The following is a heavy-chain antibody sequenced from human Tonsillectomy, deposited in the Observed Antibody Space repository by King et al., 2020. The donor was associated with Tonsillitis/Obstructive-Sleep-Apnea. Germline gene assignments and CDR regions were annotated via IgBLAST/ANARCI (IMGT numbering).Heavy chain of an antibody. J-gene: IGHJ6*03. V-gene: IGHV1-2*04. CDR1: GYTFTGYY. Sequence: QLVQSGAEVKKPGASVKVSCKASGYTFTGYYMHWVRQAPGQGLEWMGWINPNSGGTNYAQKFQGWVTMTRDTSISTAYMELSRLRSDDTAVYYCARAPLRTDYYYYMDVWGKGTTVTVSS. D-gene: IGHD4-17*01. CDR2: INPNSGGT. CDR3: ARAPLRTDYYYYMDV.